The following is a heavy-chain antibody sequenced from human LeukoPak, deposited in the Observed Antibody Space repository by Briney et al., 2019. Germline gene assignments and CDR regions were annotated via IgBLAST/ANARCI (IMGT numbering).Heavy chain of an antibody. J-gene: IGHJ4*02. Sequence: ASVKVSCKASGYTFTSYGISWVRQAPGQGLEGMGWISAYNGNTNYARKLQGRVTMTTDTSTSTPYMELRSLRSDDTAVYYCARDFSVAIFGVVPFDYWGQGTLVTVSS. D-gene: IGHD3-3*01. CDR1: GYTFTSYG. V-gene: IGHV1-18*01. CDR3: ARDFSVAIFGVVPFDY. CDR2: ISAYNGNT.